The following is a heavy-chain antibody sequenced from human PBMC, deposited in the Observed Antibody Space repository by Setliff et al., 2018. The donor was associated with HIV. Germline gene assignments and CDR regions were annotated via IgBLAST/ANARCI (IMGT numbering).Heavy chain of an antibody. CDR2: FDPEDGDT. V-gene: IGHV1-24*01. J-gene: IGHJ4*02. CDR1: GYTLTELS. Sequence: ASVKVSCKVSGYTLTELSMHWVRQISGKGFEWMGRFDPEDGDTLYAHKFQGRVTMTEDTSTDTAYLELSGLRSEDTAVYYCATAKEQWLTEGGFDYWGQGSLVTVSS. CDR3: ATAKEQWLTEGGFDY. D-gene: IGHD6-19*01.